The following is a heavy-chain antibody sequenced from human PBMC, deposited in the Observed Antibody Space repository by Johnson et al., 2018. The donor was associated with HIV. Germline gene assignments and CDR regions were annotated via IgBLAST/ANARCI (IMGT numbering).Heavy chain of an antibody. CDR1: GFTFSS. Sequence: QVQLVESGGGVVQPGRSLRLSCAASGFTFSSMHWDRQAPGKGLEWVAVISHDGSHKYYADSVKGRFSLSRDNSKNTLYLQMNSLRAEDTAVYYCARVILDYGGNPRSNAFDIWGQGTMVTVSS. V-gene: IGHV3-30*14. J-gene: IGHJ3*02. CDR3: ARVILDYGGNPRSNAFDI. D-gene: IGHD4-23*01. CDR2: ISHDGSHK.